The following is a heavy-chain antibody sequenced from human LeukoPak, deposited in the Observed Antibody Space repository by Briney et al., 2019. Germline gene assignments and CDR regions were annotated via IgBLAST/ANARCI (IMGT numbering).Heavy chain of an antibody. D-gene: IGHD6-19*01. V-gene: IGHV3-23*01. Sequence: PGGSLRFSCAASGFTFSSYAMSWVRQAPGKGLEWVSAISGSGGSTYYADSVKGRFTISRDNSKNTLYLQMNSLRAEDTAVYYCAKDPWQWLPSGENYFDYWGQGTLVTVSS. CDR2: ISGSGGST. J-gene: IGHJ4*02. CDR1: GFTFSSYA. CDR3: AKDPWQWLPSGENYFDY.